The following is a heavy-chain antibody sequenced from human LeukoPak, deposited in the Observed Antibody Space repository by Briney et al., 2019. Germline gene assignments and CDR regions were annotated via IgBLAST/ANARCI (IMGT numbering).Heavy chain of an antibody. CDR2: ISSSSSNI. J-gene: IGHJ4*02. V-gene: IGHV3-11*06. Sequence: GPLRLSCAASGFTFSDYYMSWIRQAPGKGLEWVSFISSSSSNINYADSVKGRFTISRDNAKNSLYLQMNSLRAEDTAVYYCARSGTGYEKAFFDYWGQGTLVTVSS. CDR1: GFTFSDYY. D-gene: IGHD5-12*01. CDR3: ARSGTGYEKAFFDY.